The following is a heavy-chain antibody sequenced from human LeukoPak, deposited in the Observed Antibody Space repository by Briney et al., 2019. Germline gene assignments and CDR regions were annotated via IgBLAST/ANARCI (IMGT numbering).Heavy chain of an antibody. CDR2: ISSSSSYI. CDR1: GFTFSSYS. V-gene: IGHV3-21*01. CDR3: ARDHYYDSSGYTPAGDAFDI. D-gene: IGHD3-22*01. Sequence: GGSLRLSCAASGFTFSSYSMNWVRQAPGKGLEWVSSISSSSSYIYYADSVKGRFTISRDNSKNTLYLQMNSLRAEDTAVYYCARDHYYDSSGYTPAGDAFDIWGQGTMVTVSS. J-gene: IGHJ3*02.